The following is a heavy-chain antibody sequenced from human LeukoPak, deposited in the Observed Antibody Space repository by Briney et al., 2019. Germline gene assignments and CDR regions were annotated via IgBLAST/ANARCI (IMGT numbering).Heavy chain of an antibody. CDR1: GFTFSSYA. D-gene: IGHD4-17*01. CDR3: ARVHGDPYYYYYYGMDV. V-gene: IGHV3-48*01. Sequence: GGSLRLSCAASGFTFSSYAMSWVRQAPGKGLEWVSYISSSSSTIYYADSVKGRFTISRDNAKNSLYLQMNSLRAEDTAVYYCARVHGDPYYYYYYGMDVWGQGTTVTVSS. J-gene: IGHJ6*02. CDR2: ISSSSSTI.